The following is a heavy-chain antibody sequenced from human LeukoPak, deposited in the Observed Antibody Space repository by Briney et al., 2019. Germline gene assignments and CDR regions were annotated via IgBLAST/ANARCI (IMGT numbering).Heavy chain of an antibody. Sequence: GGSLRLSCAASGFSFSRYEMNWVRQAPGKGLEWVSYISSSGSSTYYADSVKGRVTISRDNSKDTLYLQMNSLRAEDTAVYYCAKDRYSCGWFGGNFFDYWGQGTLVTCSS. CDR3: AKDRYSCGWFGGNFFDY. CDR1: GFSFSRYE. J-gene: IGHJ4*02. V-gene: IGHV3-48*03. D-gene: IGHD2-2*01. CDR2: ISSSGSST.